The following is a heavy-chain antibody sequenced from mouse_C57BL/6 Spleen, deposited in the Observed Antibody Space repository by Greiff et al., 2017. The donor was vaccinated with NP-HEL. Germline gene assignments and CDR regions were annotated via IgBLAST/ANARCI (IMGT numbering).Heavy chain of an antibody. CDR2: ILPGSGST. D-gene: IGHD1-1*01. J-gene: IGHJ2*01. CDR3: ARRTLYYGSSYGYFDY. Sequence: VKVVESGAELMKPGASVKLSCKATGYTFTGYWIEWVKQRPGHGLEWIGEILPGSGSTNYNEKFKGKATFTADTSSNTAYMQLSSLTTEDSAIYYCARRTLYYGSSYGYFDYWGQGTTLTVSS. V-gene: IGHV1-9*01. CDR1: GYTFTGYW.